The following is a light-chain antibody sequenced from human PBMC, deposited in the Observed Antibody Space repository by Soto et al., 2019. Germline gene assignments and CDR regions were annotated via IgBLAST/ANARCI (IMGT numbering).Light chain of an antibody. J-gene: IGKJ5*01. CDR2: KES. V-gene: IGKV1-5*03. Sequence: DLHMTQSPSTLSASLGDSVTITCRASESIDSWLAWHQQKTGRAPKLLISKESSLESGVPSRLSGSGSGTDFNLTISGLQPEDLATYYCQSYNTARPTFGQGTRREIK. CDR1: ESIDSW. CDR3: QSYNTARPT.